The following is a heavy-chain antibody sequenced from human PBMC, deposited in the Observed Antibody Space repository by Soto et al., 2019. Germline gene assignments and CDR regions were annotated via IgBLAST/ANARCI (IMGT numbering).Heavy chain of an antibody. CDR2: INRGGGA. V-gene: IGHV4-34*01. D-gene: IGHD3-22*01. Sequence: RQTPGKGLEWIGEINRGGGANYNPSLRSRVTVSVDTSKKQVSLRLTSVTAADTGVYYCARGYDSTGYYLGYWHDPWGQGTPVTVSS. CDR3: ARGYDSTGYYLGYWHDP. J-gene: IGHJ5*02.